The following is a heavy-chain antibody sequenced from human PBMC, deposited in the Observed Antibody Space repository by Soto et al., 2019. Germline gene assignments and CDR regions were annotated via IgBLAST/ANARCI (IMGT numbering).Heavy chain of an antibody. D-gene: IGHD2-2*01. CDR3: ARLAGGDCSSTSCSRAPDAFDI. CDR2: IYYSGST. Sequence: PSETLSLTCTVSGGSISSYYWSWIWQPPGKGLEWIGYIYYSGSTNYNPSLKSRVTISVDTSKNQFSLKLSSVTAADTAVYYCARLAGGDCSSTSCSRAPDAFDIWGQGTMVTVSS. J-gene: IGHJ3*02. V-gene: IGHV4-59*01. CDR1: GGSISSYY.